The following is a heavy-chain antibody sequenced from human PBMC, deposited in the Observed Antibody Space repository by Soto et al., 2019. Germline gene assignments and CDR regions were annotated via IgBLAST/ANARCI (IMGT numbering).Heavy chain of an antibody. CDR3: AESLRFGTQPET. Sequence: PSETLSLTCAVYGGSFSNNYWTWFRQPTGKGLEWIGEISPSGTTKYIPSLKSRGTISVDTSRKQFFLKVTSVSAADTAVYYSAESLRFGTQPETWGPGTLGSVSS. CDR2: ISPSGTT. CDR1: GGSFSNNY. D-gene: IGHD3-10*01. V-gene: IGHV4-34*01. J-gene: IGHJ4*02.